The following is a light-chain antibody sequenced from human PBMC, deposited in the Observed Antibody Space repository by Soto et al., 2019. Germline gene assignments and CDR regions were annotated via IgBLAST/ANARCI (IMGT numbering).Light chain of an antibody. CDR3: QQDGSSRT. CDR1: QSVSSSY. V-gene: IGKV3-20*01. CDR2: GAS. Sequence: EIVLTQSPGTLSLSPGERATLSCRASQSVSSSYLAWYQQKPGQATRLLIYGASSRATGIPDRFSGSGSGTDFNLTISRLEPEDFAVYYCQQDGSSRTCGQGTKVEIK. J-gene: IGKJ1*01.